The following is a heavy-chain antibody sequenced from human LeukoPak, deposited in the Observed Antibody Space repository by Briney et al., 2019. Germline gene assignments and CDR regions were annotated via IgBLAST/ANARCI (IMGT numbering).Heavy chain of an antibody. D-gene: IGHD6-6*01. V-gene: IGHV4-59*01. J-gene: IGHJ4*02. Sequence: SETLSLTCTVSGGSISSYYWTWIRQPPGKGLEWIGYIYYSGTTYYNPSLKSRVTISVDTSKNEFSLNLSSVTAADTAVYYCGRGGSSSELSRFDYWGQGILVTVSS. CDR2: IYYSGTT. CDR3: GRGGSSSELSRFDY. CDR1: GGSISSYY.